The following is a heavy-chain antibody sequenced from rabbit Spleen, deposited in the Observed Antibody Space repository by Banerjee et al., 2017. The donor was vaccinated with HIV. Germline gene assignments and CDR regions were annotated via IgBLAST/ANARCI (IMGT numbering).Heavy chain of an antibody. D-gene: IGHD8-1*01. J-gene: IGHJ6*01. CDR3: ARDTGTSFSTYGMDL. CDR2: IGAGSSGST. CDR1: GFSFNSGYD. Sequence: QSLEESGGGLIKPGASLTLTCKASGFSFNSGYDVCWVRQAPGKGLEWIACIGAGSSGSTYSATWAKGRFTISKTSSTTVTLQMTSLTAADTATYFCARDTGTSFSTYGMDLWGQGTLVTVS. V-gene: IGHV1S40*01.